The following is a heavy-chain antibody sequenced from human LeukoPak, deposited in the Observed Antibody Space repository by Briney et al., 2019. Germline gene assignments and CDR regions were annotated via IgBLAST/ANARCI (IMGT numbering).Heavy chain of an antibody. J-gene: IGHJ4*02. D-gene: IGHD3-3*01. Sequence: RRASVKVSCKASGYTFTGYYLHWVRQAPGQGLEWMGIINPSGGSTSYAQKFQGRVTMTRDMSTSTVYMELSSLRSEDTAVYYCARGWADYDFWSGYSFDYWGQGTLVTVSS. CDR1: GYTFTGYY. CDR2: INPSGGST. CDR3: ARGWADYDFWSGYSFDY. V-gene: IGHV1-46*01.